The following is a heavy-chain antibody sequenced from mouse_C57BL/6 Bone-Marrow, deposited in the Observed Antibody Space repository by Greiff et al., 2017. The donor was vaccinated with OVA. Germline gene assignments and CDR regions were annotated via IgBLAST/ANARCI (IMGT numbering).Heavy chain of an antibody. CDR3: AGTGVAEFDY. Sequence: QVQLQQPGTELVKPGASVKLSCKASGYTFTSYWIHWVKQRPGQGLEWIGNINPSNGDTDYNEKFKNRATLTVDKSSSTAYIQLSSLTSEDSAVYYCAGTGVAEFDYWGQGTTLTVSS. CDR1: GYTFTSYW. J-gene: IGHJ2*01. D-gene: IGHD1-1*02. V-gene: IGHV1-53*01. CDR2: INPSNGDT.